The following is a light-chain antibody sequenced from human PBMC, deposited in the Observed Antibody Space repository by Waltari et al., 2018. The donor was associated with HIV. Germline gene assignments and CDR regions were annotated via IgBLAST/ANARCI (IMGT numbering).Light chain of an antibody. CDR2: STD. V-gene: IGLV7-43*01. CDR3: LLYYGGAQRYV. CDR1: TGAVTTASY. J-gene: IGLJ1*01. Sequence: QTVVTQEPSLTVSPGWTVTLTCASSTGAVTTASYPNRFQQKPGQAPRSLIYSTDTKNSWSPPRFSGSLLGGKAALTLSGVQPEDEAEYYCLLYYGGAQRYVFGTGTKVTVI.